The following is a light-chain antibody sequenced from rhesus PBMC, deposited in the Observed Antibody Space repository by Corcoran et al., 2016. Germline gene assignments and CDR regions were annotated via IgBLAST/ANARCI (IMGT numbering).Light chain of an antibody. CDR1: QSVGST. CDR3: QKYNDWPLT. V-gene: IGKV3-42*02. J-gene: IGKJ4*01. CDR2: YAS. Sequence: EIVMTQSPATLSLSPGERATLSCRASQSVGSTLAWYQQKPGQAPRLLIYYASSRATGIPNRFSCSGAGTEFHLTISSLDPEDVGVYYCQKYNDWPLTFGGGTKVEIK.